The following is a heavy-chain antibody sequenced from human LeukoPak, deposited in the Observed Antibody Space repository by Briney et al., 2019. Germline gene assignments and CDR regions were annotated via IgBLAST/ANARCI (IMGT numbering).Heavy chain of an antibody. D-gene: IGHD3-22*01. CDR1: GYTFTSYD. V-gene: IGHV1-8*03. Sequence: ASVKVSCKASGYTFTSYDINWVRQATGQGLEWMGWMNPNSGNTGYAQKFQGRVTITRNTSISTAYMELSSLRSEDTAVYYCATAPHQYYYDSSGSHFDYWGQGTLVTVSS. CDR2: MNPNSGNT. CDR3: ATAPHQYYYDSSGSHFDY. J-gene: IGHJ4*02.